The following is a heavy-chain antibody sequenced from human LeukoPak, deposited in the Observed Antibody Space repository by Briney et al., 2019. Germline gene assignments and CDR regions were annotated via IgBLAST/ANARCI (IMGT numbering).Heavy chain of an antibody. D-gene: IGHD6-19*01. CDR2: ISGSGGST. CDR3: AKRRASSGYYAAFDI. V-gene: IGHV3-23*01. Sequence: GGSLRLSCAASGFTFSSHGMSWVRQAPGKGLEWVSAISGSGGSTYYSDSVKGRFTISRDNSKNTMFLQMNSLRAEDTAVYYCAKRRASSGYYAAFDIWGQGTMVTVSS. J-gene: IGHJ3*02. CDR1: GFTFSSHG.